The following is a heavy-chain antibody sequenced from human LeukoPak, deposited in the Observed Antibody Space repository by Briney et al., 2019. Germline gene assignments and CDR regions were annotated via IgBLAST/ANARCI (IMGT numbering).Heavy chain of an antibody. J-gene: IGHJ4*02. V-gene: IGHV4-34*01. CDR3: ARGPMGSARPYYFDY. D-gene: IGHD6-6*01. CDR1: GGSFSGYY. Sequence: PSETLSLTCAVYGGSFSGYYWSWIRQPPGKGLEWIGEINHSGSTNYNPSLKSRVTISVDTSKNQFSLKLSSVTAADTAVYYCARGPMGSARPYYFDYWGQGTLVPVSS. CDR2: INHSGST.